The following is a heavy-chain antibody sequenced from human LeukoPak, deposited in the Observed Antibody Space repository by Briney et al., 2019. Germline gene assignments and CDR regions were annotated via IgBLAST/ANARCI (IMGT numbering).Heavy chain of an antibody. J-gene: IGHJ6*02. CDR3: ARDEPLARWYSSGWGNYYGMDV. Sequence: SETLSLTCAVYGGSFSGYYWNWIRQPPGKGLEWIGEINHSGSTNYNPSLKSRVTISVDTSKNQFSLKLSSVTAADTAVYYCARDEPLARWYSSGWGNYYGMDVWGQGTTVTVSS. D-gene: IGHD6-19*01. V-gene: IGHV4-34*01. CDR1: GGSFSGYY. CDR2: INHSGST.